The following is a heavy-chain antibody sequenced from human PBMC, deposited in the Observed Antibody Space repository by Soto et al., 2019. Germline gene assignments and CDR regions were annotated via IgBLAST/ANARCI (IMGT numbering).Heavy chain of an antibody. CDR3: AKRSSTIFGVAPTFDY. Sequence: PGGSLRLSCAASGFTFSSYGMHWVRQAPGKGLEWVAVIWYDGSNKYYADSVKGRFTISRDNSKNTLYLQMNSLRAEDTAVYYCAKRSSTIFGVAPTFDYWGQGTLVTVSS. CDR2: IWYDGSNK. V-gene: IGHV3-33*06. CDR1: GFTFSSYG. D-gene: IGHD3-3*01. J-gene: IGHJ4*02.